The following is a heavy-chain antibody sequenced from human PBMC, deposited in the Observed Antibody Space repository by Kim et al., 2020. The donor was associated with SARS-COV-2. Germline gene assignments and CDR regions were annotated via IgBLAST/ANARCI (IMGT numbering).Heavy chain of an antibody. D-gene: IGHD2-15*01. CDR3: ARGRGDVLVAAAIGSY. Sequence: GGSLRLSCAASGFTFSSYAMHWVRQAPGKGLEWVAVISYDGSNKYYADSVKGRFTISRDNSKNTLYLQMNSLRAEDTAVYYCARGRGDVLVAAAIGSYWGQGTLVTVSS. CDR2: ISYDGSNK. V-gene: IGHV3-30-3*01. J-gene: IGHJ4*02. CDR1: GFTFSSYA.